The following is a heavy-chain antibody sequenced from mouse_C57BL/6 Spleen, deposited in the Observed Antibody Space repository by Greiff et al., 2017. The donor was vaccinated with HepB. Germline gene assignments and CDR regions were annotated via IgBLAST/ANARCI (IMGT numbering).Heavy chain of an antibody. J-gene: IGHJ1*03. Sequence: QVQLQQPGAELVMPGASVKLSCKASGYTFTSYWMHWVKQRPGQGLEWIGEIDPSDSYTNYNQKFKGKSTLTVDKSSSTAYMQLSSLTSEDSAVYYCARKGNYGSSSWYFDVWGTGTTVTVSS. CDR3: ARKGNYGSSSWYFDV. CDR1: GYTFTSYW. D-gene: IGHD1-1*01. CDR2: IDPSDSYT. V-gene: IGHV1-69*01.